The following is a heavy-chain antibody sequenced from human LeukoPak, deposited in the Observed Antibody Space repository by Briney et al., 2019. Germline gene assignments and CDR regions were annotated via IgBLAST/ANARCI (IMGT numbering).Heavy chain of an antibody. J-gene: IGHJ4*02. CDR2: ISSSSYI. CDR3: ARSIVGATTGFDY. D-gene: IGHD1-26*01. CDR1: GFTFSSYS. Sequence: GGSLRLSCAASGFTFSSYSMNWVRQAPGKGLEWVSSISSSSYIYYADSVKGRFTISRDNAKNSLYLQMNSLRAEDTAVYYCARSIVGATTGFDYWGQGTLVTVSS. V-gene: IGHV3-21*01.